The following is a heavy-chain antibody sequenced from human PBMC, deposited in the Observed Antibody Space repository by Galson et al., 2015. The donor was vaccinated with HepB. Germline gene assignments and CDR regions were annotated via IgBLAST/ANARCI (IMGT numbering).Heavy chain of an antibody. D-gene: IGHD3-22*01. J-gene: IGHJ3*02. CDR2: ISGSGGST. V-gene: IGHV3-23*01. CDR1: GFTFSSYA. Sequence: SLRLSCAASGFTFSSYAMSWVRQAPGKGLEWVSAISGSGGSTYYADSVKGRFTISRDNSKNTLYLQMNSLRAEDTAAYYCAKWTLITMIVVVKNGNDAFDIWGQGTMVTVSS. CDR3: AKWTLITMIVVVKNGNDAFDI.